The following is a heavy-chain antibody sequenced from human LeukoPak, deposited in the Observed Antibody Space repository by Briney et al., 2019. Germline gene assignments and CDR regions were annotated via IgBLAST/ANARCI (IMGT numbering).Heavy chain of an antibody. V-gene: IGHV3-23*01. D-gene: IGHD1-20*01. CDR2: ISGSGGST. Sequence: AGGSLRLSCAASGFTFSSYAMSWVRQAPGKGLEWVSAISGSGGSTYYADSVKGRFTISRDNSKNTLYLQMSSLRAEDTAVYYCAKDRLEYNWNPVAFDIWGQGTMVTVSS. J-gene: IGHJ3*02. CDR3: AKDRLEYNWNPVAFDI. CDR1: GFTFSSYA.